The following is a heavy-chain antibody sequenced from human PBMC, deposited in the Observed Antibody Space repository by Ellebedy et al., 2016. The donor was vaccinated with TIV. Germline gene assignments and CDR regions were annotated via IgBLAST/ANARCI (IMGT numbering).Heavy chain of an antibody. Sequence: MPSEILSLTCTVSGVSISGSYWSWIRQSPGKGLEWIGYIYDIGSTLYNPALKSRVTISLDTSQGQFSLRLNSVTAADTGMYYCAGTATAVPEFDYWGRGTVVTVSA. D-gene: IGHD6-19*01. V-gene: IGHV4-59*01. CDR1: GVSISGSY. J-gene: IGHJ4*02. CDR3: AGTATAVPEFDY. CDR2: IYDIGST.